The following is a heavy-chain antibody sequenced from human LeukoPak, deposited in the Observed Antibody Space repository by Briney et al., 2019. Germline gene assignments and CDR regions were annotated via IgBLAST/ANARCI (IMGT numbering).Heavy chain of an antibody. D-gene: IGHD6-13*01. CDR3: ARDRQAAAKRHHFDY. CDR2: IYYSGST. J-gene: IGHJ4*02. Sequence: TSETLSLTCTVSGGSISSGGYYWSWIRQHPGKGLEWIGYIYYSGSTYYNPSLKSRVTISVDTSKNQFSLKLSSVTAADTAVYYCARDRQAAAKRHHFDYWGQGTLVTVSS. CDR1: GGSISSGGYY. V-gene: IGHV4-31*03.